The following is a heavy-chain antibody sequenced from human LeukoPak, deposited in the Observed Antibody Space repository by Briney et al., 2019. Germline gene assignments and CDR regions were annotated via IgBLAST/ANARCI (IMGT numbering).Heavy chain of an antibody. Sequence: EASVKVSCKASGYTFTGYYMHWVRQAPGQGLEWVGWINPKNGGSNYAQKFQGRVTMTRDRSISTAYMELSRLTSDDTAVYYCARDRYYYDSSGYYLFDYWGQGTLVTVSS. CDR1: GYTFTGYY. V-gene: IGHV1-2*02. J-gene: IGHJ4*02. D-gene: IGHD3-22*01. CDR2: INPKNGGS. CDR3: ARDRYYYDSSGYYLFDY.